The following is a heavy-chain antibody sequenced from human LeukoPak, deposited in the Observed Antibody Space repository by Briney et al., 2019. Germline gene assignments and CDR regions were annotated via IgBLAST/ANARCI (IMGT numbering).Heavy chain of an antibody. CDR2: IYYSGST. Sequence: PSQTLSLTCTVPGGSISSGGYYWSWIRQHPGKGLEWIGYIYYSGSTYYNPSLKSRVTISVDTSKNQFSLKLSSVTAADTAVYYCARGAEDTAWGYFDYWGQGTLVTVSS. CDR3: ARGAEDTAWGYFDY. V-gene: IGHV4-31*03. D-gene: IGHD5-18*01. J-gene: IGHJ4*02. CDR1: GGSISSGGYY.